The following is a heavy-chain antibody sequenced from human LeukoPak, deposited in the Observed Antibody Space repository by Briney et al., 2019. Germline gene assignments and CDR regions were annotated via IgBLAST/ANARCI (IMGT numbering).Heavy chain of an antibody. J-gene: IGHJ4*02. CDR3: TTTLWFGELPYIN. V-gene: IGHV3-15*01. Sequence: GGSLRLSCAASGFTFSNAWMSWVRQAPGKGLEWVGRIKSKTDGGTTDYAAPVKGRFTISRDDSKNTLYLQMNSLKTEDTAVYYCTTTLWFGELPYINWGQGNLVTVSS. D-gene: IGHD3-10*01. CDR2: IKSKTDGGTT. CDR1: GFTFSNAW.